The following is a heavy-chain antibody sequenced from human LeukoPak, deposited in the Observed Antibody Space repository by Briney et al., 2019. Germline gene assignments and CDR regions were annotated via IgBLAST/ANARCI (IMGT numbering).Heavy chain of an antibody. J-gene: IGHJ6*03. CDR2: IYSGGST. CDR3: ARSYGSGTYYSPYYYYMDV. Sequence: GGSLRLSCAASGFTVSSNFMSWVRQAPGKGLEWVSVIYSGGSTYYADSVKGRFTISRDNSKNTLYLQMNSLRAEDTAVYYCARSYGSGTYYSPYYYYMDVWGKGTTVTVSS. CDR1: GFTVSSNF. D-gene: IGHD3-10*01. V-gene: IGHV3-53*01.